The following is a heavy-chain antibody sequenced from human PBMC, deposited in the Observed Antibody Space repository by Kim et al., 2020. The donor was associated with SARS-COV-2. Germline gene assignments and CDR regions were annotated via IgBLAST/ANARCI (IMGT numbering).Heavy chain of an antibody. CDR1: GYTFANYW. CDR2: IFSHDSDT. D-gene: IGHD3-10*01. Sequence: GESLKISCTTSGYTFANYWIGWVRQVPGKGLEWMGIIFSHDSDTTYSPSFQDQVTISADISIRTAFLQWSSLGASDTATYYCARLAYRYGWGSQNLDYWGPGTLVTVSS. CDR3: ARLAYRYGWGSQNLDY. J-gene: IGHJ4*02. V-gene: IGHV5-51*01.